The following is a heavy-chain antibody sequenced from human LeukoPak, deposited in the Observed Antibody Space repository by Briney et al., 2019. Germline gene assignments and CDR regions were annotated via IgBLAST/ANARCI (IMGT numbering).Heavy chain of an antibody. CDR2: INHSGST. CDR1: GGSFSGYY. D-gene: IGHD3-22*01. CDR3: ARGRKYYYDSSGYSRRPSSADY. Sequence: SETLSLTCAVYGGSFSGYYWSWIRQPPGKGLEWIGEINHSGSTNYNPSLKSRVTISVDTSKNQFSLKLSSVTAADTAVYYCARGRKYYYDSSGYSRRPSSADYWGQGTLVTVSS. J-gene: IGHJ4*02. V-gene: IGHV4-34*01.